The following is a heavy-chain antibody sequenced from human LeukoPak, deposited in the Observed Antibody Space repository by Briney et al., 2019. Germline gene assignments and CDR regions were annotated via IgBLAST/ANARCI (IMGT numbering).Heavy chain of an antibody. CDR2: IRYDGSNK. Sequence: PGGSLRLSCPASGFTFSNYGMHWVRQAPGKGLEWVAFIRYDGSNKYYADSMKGRFTISRDNSKNTLYLQMNSLRAEDTAVYYCAKDPGHDYWGQGTLVTVSS. CDR3: AKDPGHDY. V-gene: IGHV3-30*02. CDR1: GFTFSNYG. J-gene: IGHJ4*02.